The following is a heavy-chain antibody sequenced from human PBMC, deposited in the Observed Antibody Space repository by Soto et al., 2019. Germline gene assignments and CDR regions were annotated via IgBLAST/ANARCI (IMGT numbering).Heavy chain of an antibody. CDR2: IYWDDDK. D-gene: IGHD2-21*01. J-gene: IGHJ6*02. Sequence: GSGPTLVNPTQTLTLTCTFSGFSLSTSEVGVGWIRQPPGKALEWLALIYWDDDKRYNPSLKSRLTITKDTSKNQVVLTMTNMDPVDTATYYCVQSRCGGDCLQSYSSHSYYGLDVWGQGTTVTVSS. V-gene: IGHV2-5*02. CDR1: GFSLSTSEVG. CDR3: VQSRCGGDCLQSYSSHSYYGLDV.